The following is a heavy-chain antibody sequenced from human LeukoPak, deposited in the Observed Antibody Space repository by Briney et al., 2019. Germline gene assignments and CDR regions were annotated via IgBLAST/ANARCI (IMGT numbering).Heavy chain of an antibody. Sequence: GGSLRLSCAASGFTFSSYAMSWVRQAPGKGLEWVSVIIGSGGSTFYADSVKGRSTISRDNSKNTLYLQMNSLRAEDTAVYYCARVTYYGSGSFSYYYFDSWGQGTLVTVSS. CDR2: IIGSGGST. J-gene: IGHJ4*02. V-gene: IGHV3-23*01. CDR1: GFTFSSYA. CDR3: ARVTYYGSGSFSYYYFDS. D-gene: IGHD3-10*01.